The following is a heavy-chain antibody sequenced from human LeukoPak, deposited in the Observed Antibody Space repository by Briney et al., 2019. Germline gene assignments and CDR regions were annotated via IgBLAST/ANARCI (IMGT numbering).Heavy chain of an antibody. CDR1: GGSISSSSYY. Sequence: SETLSLTRTVSGGSISSSSYYWGWIRQPPGKGLEWIGSIYYSGSTYYNPSLKSRVTISVDTSKNQFSLKLSSVTAADTAVYYCARHQGLRRFDYWGQGTLVTVSS. J-gene: IGHJ4*02. V-gene: IGHV4-39*01. CDR2: IYYSGST. CDR3: ARHQGLRRFDY. D-gene: IGHD6-6*01.